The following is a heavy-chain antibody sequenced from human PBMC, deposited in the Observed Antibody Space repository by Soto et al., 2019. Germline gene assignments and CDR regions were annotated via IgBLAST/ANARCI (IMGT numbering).Heavy chain of an antibody. D-gene: IGHD3-16*01. J-gene: IGHJ4*02. Sequence: QVQLVQSGAEVQKPGSSVNVSCKASGDTPSTYAISWVRQAPGQGLEWMGGNIHILGTPNYAQRFQGRITISADTSTRTTYMELNSVTSDDTAVFYCAILGLDVDSWGQGTLVIVSS. CDR1: GDTPSTYA. CDR2: NIHILGTP. V-gene: IGHV1-69*14. CDR3: AILGLDVDS.